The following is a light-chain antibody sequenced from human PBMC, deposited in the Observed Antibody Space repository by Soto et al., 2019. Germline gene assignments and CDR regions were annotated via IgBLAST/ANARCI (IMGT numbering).Light chain of an antibody. Sequence: EIVLTQSPGTLSLSPGERATLSCRASQSISDTLAWYQQKPGQAPRLLIHGASTRATGFPARFSGSGSGTDFSLTITNLQPEDFATYYCQQAYSSPLTFGGGTKVDIK. CDR2: GAS. V-gene: IGKV3-15*01. CDR3: QQAYSSPLT. J-gene: IGKJ4*01. CDR1: QSISDT.